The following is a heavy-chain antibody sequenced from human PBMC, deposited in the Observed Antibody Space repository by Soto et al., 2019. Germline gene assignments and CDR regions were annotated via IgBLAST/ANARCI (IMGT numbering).Heavy chain of an antibody. V-gene: IGHV3-21*06. CDR3: ARDGGIAAAPDY. CDR2: ISSTTNYI. CDR1: GFTFTRYS. J-gene: IGHJ4*02. Sequence: PGGSLRLSCAASGFTFTRYSMNWVRQAPGKGLEWVSSISSTTNYIYYGDSMKGRFTISRDNAKNSLYLQMNSLRAEDTAVYYCARDGGIAAAPDYWGQGTLVTVSS. D-gene: IGHD6-13*01.